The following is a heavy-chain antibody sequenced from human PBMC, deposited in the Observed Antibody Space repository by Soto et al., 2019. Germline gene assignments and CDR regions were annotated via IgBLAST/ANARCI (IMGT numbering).Heavy chain of an antibody. Sequence: SETLSLTCTVSGGSISSGDYYWSWIRQPPGKGLEWIGYIYYSGSTYYNPSLKSRVTISVDTSKNQFSLKLSSVTAADTAVYYCASSGSKKYYFDYWGQGTLVTLSS. CDR3: ASSGSKKYYFDY. D-gene: IGHD3-10*01. CDR1: GGSISSGDYY. CDR2: IYYSGST. V-gene: IGHV4-30-4*01. J-gene: IGHJ4*02.